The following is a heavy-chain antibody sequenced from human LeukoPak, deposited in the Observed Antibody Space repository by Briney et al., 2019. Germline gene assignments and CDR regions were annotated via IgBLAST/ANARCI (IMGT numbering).Heavy chain of an antibody. Sequence: GGSLRLSCAASGSTFRSYGMHWVRQAPGKGLEWVAIIWYDGSNKYYADSVKGRFTISRDNSKNTLYLRMNGLRAEDTAVYYCAKGREEDGYNDFDYWGQGTLVTVSS. CDR2: IWYDGSNK. J-gene: IGHJ4*02. D-gene: IGHD5-24*01. V-gene: IGHV3-33*06. CDR1: GSTFRSYG. CDR3: AKGREEDGYNDFDY.